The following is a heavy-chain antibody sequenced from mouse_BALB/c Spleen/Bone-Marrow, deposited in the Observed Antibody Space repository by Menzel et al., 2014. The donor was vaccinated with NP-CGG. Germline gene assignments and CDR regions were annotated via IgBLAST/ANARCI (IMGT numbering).Heavy chain of an antibody. V-gene: IGHV5-17*02. D-gene: IGHD4-1*01. CDR1: GFTFSSFG. CDR2: ISSASSTI. Sequence: EAQLVESGGGLEQPGGSRQLSCAASGFTFSSFGMHWVRQAPARGLEWVAYISSASSTIFYADTVKGRFTISRDNPKNTLFLQMTSLRSEDTAMYYCTRGGNWEDFDYWGQGTPLTVSS. J-gene: IGHJ2*01. CDR3: TRGGNWEDFDY.